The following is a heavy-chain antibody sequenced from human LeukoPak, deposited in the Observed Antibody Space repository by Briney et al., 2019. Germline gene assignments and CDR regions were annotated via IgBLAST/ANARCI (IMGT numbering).Heavy chain of an antibody. Sequence: SGPTLVKPTQTLTLTRTFSGFSLSTSGVGVGWIRQPPGKALEWLALIYWDDDKRYSPSLKSRLTITKDTSKNQVVLTMTNMDPVDTATYYSYYDSPPEAFDIWGQGTMVTVSS. CDR3: YYDSPPEAFDI. D-gene: IGHD3-22*01. V-gene: IGHV2-5*02. CDR2: IYWDDDK. J-gene: IGHJ3*02. CDR1: GFSLSTSGVG.